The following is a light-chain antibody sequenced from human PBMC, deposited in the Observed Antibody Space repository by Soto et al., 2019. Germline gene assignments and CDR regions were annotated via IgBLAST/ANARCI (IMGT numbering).Light chain of an antibody. Sequence: VLTQPPSTSAAPGQGVSISCSGSVSNIGTFYVSWYQHFPGTAPKLLIYANDQRPSGVPDRFSASKSGTSGSLAISGLQSEDAADYYCTSWDDNLSAVVFGGGTK. CDR1: VSNIGTFY. J-gene: IGLJ2*01. CDR3: TSWDDNLSAVV. V-gene: IGLV1-47*02. CDR2: AND.